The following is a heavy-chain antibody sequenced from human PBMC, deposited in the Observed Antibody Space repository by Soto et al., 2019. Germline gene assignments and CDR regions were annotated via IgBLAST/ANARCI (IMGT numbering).Heavy chain of an antibody. D-gene: IGHD3-3*01. CDR3: ARSPLMHDFWGGYRNPYGMDV. CDR1: GGSISSSSYY. CDR2: IYYSGST. Sequence: PSETLSLTCTVSGGSISSSSYYWGWIRQPPGKGLEWIGSIYYSGSTYYNPSLKSRVTISVDTSKNQFSLKLSSVTAADTAVYYCARSPLMHDFWGGYRNPYGMDVWGQGTTVTVSS. J-gene: IGHJ6*02. V-gene: IGHV4-39*01.